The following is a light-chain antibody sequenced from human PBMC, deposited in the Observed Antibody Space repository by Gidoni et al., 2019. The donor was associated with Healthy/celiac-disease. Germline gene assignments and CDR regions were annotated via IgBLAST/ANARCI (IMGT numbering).Light chain of an antibody. V-gene: IGKV1-5*03. CDR2: KAS. Sequence: IQITQSPSTLSASVGARVTSTCRASQSISSWLAWYQQKPGKAPKLLIYKASSLESGVPSRFSGSGSGTEFTLTISSLQPDDFATYYCQQYNSYWYTFGQGTKLEIK. J-gene: IGKJ2*01. CDR3: QQYNSYWYT. CDR1: QSISSW.